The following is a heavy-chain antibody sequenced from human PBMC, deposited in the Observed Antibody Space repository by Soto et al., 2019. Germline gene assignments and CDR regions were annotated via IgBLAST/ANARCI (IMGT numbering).Heavy chain of an antibody. J-gene: IGHJ4*02. V-gene: IGHV3-15*01. CDR1: GFTFTNAW. Sequence: LSCAASGFTFTNAWMNWVRQAPGKGLEWVGRIKSKTDGGTTDYAAPVKGRFTISRDNSMDTLYLQMNSLSAEDTAVYYCVKHHGGVLSHFHQWGQGTLVTVSS. CDR3: VKHHGGVLSHFHQ. CDR2: IKSKTDGGTT. D-gene: IGHD3-10*01.